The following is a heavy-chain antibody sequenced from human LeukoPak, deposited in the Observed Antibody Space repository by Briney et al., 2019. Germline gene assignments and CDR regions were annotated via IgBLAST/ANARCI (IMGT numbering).Heavy chain of an antibody. Sequence: GGSLRLSCAASGFTFDDYSMYWVRQAPGKGLEWVALITRDGENTYYADSVRGRFTISRDNSKNSLFLQMNSLTTEDTALYYCAKDKSEYYSGPGRKPNHYYYYHMDVWGKGTTVTVSS. CDR3: AKDKSEYYSGPGRKPNHYYYYHMDV. V-gene: IGHV3-43*01. CDR1: GFTFDDYS. J-gene: IGHJ6*03. CDR2: ITRDGENT. D-gene: IGHD3-10*01.